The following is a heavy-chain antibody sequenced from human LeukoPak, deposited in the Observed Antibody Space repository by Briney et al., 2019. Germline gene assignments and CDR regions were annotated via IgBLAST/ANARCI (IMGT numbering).Heavy chain of an antibody. CDR3: AKDGGSWL. V-gene: IGHV3-NL1*01. CDR1: GFTFSSYS. Sequence: GGSLRLSCAASGFTFSSYSMNWVRQAPGKGLEWVSVIYSGGSTYYADSVKGRFTISRDNSKNTLYLQMNSLRPEDTAVYYCAKDGGSWLWGQGTLVTVSS. CDR2: IYSGGST. J-gene: IGHJ4*02. D-gene: IGHD5-12*01.